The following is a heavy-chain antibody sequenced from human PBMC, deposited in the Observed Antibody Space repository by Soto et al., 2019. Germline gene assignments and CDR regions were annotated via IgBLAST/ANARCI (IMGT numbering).Heavy chain of an antibody. V-gene: IGHV1-2*04. CDR1: GYSFTDYH. J-gene: IGHJ6*02. D-gene: IGHD2-8*01. CDR2: INPKSGGT. CDR3: ARGHSTDCSNGVCSLFYNHEMDV. Sequence: ASVKVSCKASGYSFTDYHIHWVRQAPGQGLEWLGRINPKSGGTSTAQKFQGWVTMTRDRSISTVYMELTRLRSDDTAVYFCARGHSTDCSNGVCSLFYNHEMDVWGQGTTVTVSS.